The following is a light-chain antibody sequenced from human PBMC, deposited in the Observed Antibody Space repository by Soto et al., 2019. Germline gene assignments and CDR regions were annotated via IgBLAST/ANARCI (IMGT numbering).Light chain of an antibody. CDR1: QGISSY. J-gene: IGKJ5*01. CDR3: QQYYSYPIT. CDR2: AAS. Sequence: AILMTQSPSSFSASTGDRVTITCRASQGISSYLAWYQQKPGKAPKLLIYAASTLQSGVPSRFSGSGSGTDFTLTISCLQSEDFATYYCQQYYSYPITFGQGTRLRL. V-gene: IGKV1-8*01.